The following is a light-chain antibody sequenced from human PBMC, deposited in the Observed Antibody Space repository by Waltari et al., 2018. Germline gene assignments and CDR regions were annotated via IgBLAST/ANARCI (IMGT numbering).Light chain of an antibody. Sequence: ELVLTQSPAKLSLSPGERATLSCRASQSVSNYLAWYQQKPGQAPTLLIYDTSNRATDIPARFSGSGSGTDFTLTITSLEPGDSAIYYCQQRAKWPLTFGGGTRVETK. V-gene: IGKV3-11*01. CDR2: DTS. J-gene: IGKJ4*01. CDR1: QSVSNY. CDR3: QQRAKWPLT.